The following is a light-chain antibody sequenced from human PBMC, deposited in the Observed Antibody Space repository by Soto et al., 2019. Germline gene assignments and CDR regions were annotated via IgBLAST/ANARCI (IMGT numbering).Light chain of an antibody. CDR2: DAS. CDR3: QQRSNWPIP. CDR1: QSVGSL. Sequence: EIVLTQSPATLSLSPGEGATLSCRASQSVGSLLAWYQQKPGQAPRLVIYDASNRATGIPARFSGSGSGTDFTPTISSLEPEDFAVYYCQQRSNWPIPFGQGTRLEIK. J-gene: IGKJ5*01. V-gene: IGKV3-11*01.